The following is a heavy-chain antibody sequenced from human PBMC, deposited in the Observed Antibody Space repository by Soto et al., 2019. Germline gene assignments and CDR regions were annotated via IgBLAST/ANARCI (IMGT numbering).Heavy chain of an antibody. J-gene: IGHJ4*02. CDR2: TYYDSKWYT. V-gene: IGHV6-1*01. Sequence: HVQLQQSGPGLVKPSQTLSLSCAISGDSVSSNTTAWNWIRQSPSRGLEWLGRTYYDSKWYTDYAESVKSRMTINADTSKNHFSLNLKSVTPEDTALCYCAGNYYGSGSYYSSFDYWGQGTLVTVSS. CDR1: GDSVSSNTTA. CDR3: AGNYYGSGSYYSSFDY. D-gene: IGHD3-10*01.